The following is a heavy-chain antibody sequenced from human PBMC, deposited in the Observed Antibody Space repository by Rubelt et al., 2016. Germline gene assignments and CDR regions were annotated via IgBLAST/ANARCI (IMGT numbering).Heavy chain of an antibody. Sequence: GISWVRQAPGQGLEWMGWISAYNGNTNYAQKLQGRVTMTTETSTSTAYMELRSLRSDDTDVYYCASQVLRYFDWSHACYYYMDVWGKGTTVTVSS. CDR2: ISAYNGNT. CDR1: G. D-gene: IGHD3-9*01. CDR3: ASQVLRYFDWSHACYYYMDV. J-gene: IGHJ6*03. V-gene: IGHV1-18*01.